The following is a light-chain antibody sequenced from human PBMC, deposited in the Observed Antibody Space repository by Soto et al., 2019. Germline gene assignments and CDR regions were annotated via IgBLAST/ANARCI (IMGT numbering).Light chain of an antibody. CDR3: CSYAGSYIWV. J-gene: IGLJ2*01. CDR1: SSDVGSYKY. V-gene: IGLV2-11*01. Sequence: QSALTQPRSVSGSPGQSVTISCTGTSSDVGSYKYVSWYQQHPGEVPKLMIYDVTKRPSGVPDRFSGSKSGNTASLTISGLQAEDEADYYCCSYAGSYIWVFGGGTQLTVL. CDR2: DVT.